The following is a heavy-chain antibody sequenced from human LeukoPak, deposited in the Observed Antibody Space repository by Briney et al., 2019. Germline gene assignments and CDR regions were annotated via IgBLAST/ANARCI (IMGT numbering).Heavy chain of an antibody. CDR2: ISAYNGNT. CDR1: GYTFTSYG. V-gene: IGHV1-18*01. Sequence: ASVKVSCKASGYTFTSYGISWVRQAPGQGLEWMGWISAYNGNTNYAQKLQGRVTMTTDTSTSTAYMELRSLRSDDTAVYYCARDIGVVPAAPTDYYYMDVWGKGITVTVPS. J-gene: IGHJ6*03. CDR3: ARDIGVVPAAPTDYYYMDV. D-gene: IGHD2-2*01.